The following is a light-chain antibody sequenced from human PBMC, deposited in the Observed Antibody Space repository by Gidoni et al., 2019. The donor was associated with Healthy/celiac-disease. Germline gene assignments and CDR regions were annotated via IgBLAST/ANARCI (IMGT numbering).Light chain of an antibody. CDR2: GAS. CDR3: QQYGSSPYT. V-gene: IGKV3-20*01. J-gene: IGKJ2*01. Sequence: IVLTQSPGTLSLSPGERATLSCRASKSVSSSYLAWYQQKPGQAPRLLIYGASSRATGIPDRFSGSGSGTDFTLTISRLEPEDFAVYYCQQYGSSPYTFGQGTKLEIK. CDR1: KSVSSSY.